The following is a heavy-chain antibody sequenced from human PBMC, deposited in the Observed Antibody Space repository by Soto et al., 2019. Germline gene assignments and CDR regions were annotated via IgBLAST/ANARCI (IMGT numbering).Heavy chain of an antibody. CDR2: INPSGGST. J-gene: IGHJ4*02. D-gene: IGHD3-22*01. V-gene: IGHV1-46*01. Sequence: GASVKVSCKASGYTFTRYYMHWVRQAPGQGLEWMGIINPSGGSTSYAQKFQGRVTMTRDTSTSTVYMELGSLRSEDTAVYYCARDAYYYDSSGYFYYFDYWGQGTLVTVSS. CDR3: ARDAYYYDSSGYFYYFDY. CDR1: GYTFTRYY.